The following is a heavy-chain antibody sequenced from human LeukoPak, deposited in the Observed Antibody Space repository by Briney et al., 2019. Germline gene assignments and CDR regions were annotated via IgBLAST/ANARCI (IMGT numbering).Heavy chain of an antibody. Sequence: GASVKVSCKASGYTFTSYDINWVRQATGQGLEWMGWMNPNSGNTGYAQKFQGRVTITRNSSISPAYMELSSLRSEDTAVYSCARAYYYGSGSYYKPMDVWGQGTTVTVSS. D-gene: IGHD3-10*01. J-gene: IGHJ6*02. CDR1: GYTFTSYD. CDR2: MNPNSGNT. CDR3: ARAYYYGSGSYYKPMDV. V-gene: IGHV1-8*01.